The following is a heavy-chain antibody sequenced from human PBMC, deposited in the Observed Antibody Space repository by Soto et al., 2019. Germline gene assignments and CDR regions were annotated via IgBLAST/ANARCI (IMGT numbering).Heavy chain of an antibody. J-gene: IGHJ4*02. V-gene: IGHV2-26*01. CDR2: IFTSDEK. CDR1: GFSLRNARMG. D-gene: IGHD3-22*01. CDR3: ARTLYYYDGSGYFYDY. Sequence: SGPTLVNPTETLTLTCTVSGFSLRNARMGVTWIRQPPGKALEWLAHIFTSDEKSYSTSLKSRLTISKDTSKSQVVLTMTKMDPVDTATYYCARTLYYYDGSGYFYDYWGQGTLVTVSS.